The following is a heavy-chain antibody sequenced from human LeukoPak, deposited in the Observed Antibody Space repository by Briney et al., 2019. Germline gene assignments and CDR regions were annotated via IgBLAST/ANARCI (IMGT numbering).Heavy chain of an antibody. CDR1: GVTVNSNY. Sequence: PVGSLRLSCAASGVTVNSNYINWVRQAPGTGLEWVSVIYSSGGTNYADSVKGRFTISRDDSKNTVFLQMNSLRVEDTAFYYCARGNFWSGYYLDYWGQGTLVTVSS. CDR3: ARGNFWSGYYLDY. V-gene: IGHV3-53*01. J-gene: IGHJ4*02. CDR2: IYSSGGT. D-gene: IGHD3-3*01.